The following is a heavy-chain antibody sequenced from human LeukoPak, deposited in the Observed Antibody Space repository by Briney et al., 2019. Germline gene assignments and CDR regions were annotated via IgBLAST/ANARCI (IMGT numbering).Heavy chain of an antibody. V-gene: IGHV3-74*01. J-gene: IGHJ4*02. CDR1: GFTFSSYW. CDR3: ARGYSSGSRWGY. CDR2: INGDGSST. Sequence: GGSLRLSCAASGFTFSSYWMHWVRQVPGKGLVWVSRINGDGSSTNYADAVKGRFTISRDNTKNTLYLQMNSMRAEDTAVYYRARGYSSGSRWGYWGQGTLVTVSS. D-gene: IGHD6-19*01.